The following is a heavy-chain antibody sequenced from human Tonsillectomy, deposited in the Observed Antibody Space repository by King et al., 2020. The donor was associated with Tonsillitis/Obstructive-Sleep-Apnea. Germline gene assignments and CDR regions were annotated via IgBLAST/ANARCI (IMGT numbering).Heavy chain of an antibody. CDR2: IKQDGSEK. Sequence: VQLVESGGGLVQPGGSLRLSCAASRFTFTSYWMSWVRQAPGKGLEWVANIKQDGSEKNYVDSVKGRFTISRDNAKNSLYLQMNSLRAEDTAVYYCARGLGYYDFLSGYYGSDNYYGMDVWGQGPTVTVSS. CDR3: ARGLGYYDFLSGYYGSDNYYGMDV. V-gene: IGHV3-7*03. J-gene: IGHJ6*02. D-gene: IGHD3-3*01. CDR1: RFTFTSYW.